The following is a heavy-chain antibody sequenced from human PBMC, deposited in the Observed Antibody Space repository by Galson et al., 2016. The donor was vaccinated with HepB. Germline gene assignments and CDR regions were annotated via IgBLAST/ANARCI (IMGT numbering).Heavy chain of an antibody. CDR2: ISYDGSRK. CDR3: ARDDFGDSIDY. V-gene: IGHV3-30*03. J-gene: IGHJ4*02. CDR1: GFTFSRYG. Sequence: SLRLSCAASGFTFSRYGMLWVRQAPGKGLQWVALISYDGSRKYYADSVKGRFTISRDNSKNTLFLQMGSLRAEDTAVYYCARDDFGDSIDYWGQGTLVTVSS. D-gene: IGHD4-17*01.